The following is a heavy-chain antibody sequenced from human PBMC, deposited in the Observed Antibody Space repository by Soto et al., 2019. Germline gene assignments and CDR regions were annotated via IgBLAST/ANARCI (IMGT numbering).Heavy chain of an antibody. J-gene: IGHJ6*02. CDR2: INHSGST. Sequence: SETLSLTCAVYGGSFSGYYWSWIRQPPGKGLEWIGEINHSGSTNYNPSLKSRVTISVDTSKNQFSLKLSSVTAADTAVYYCARDFEGEPARFLGMDVWGQGTTVTVSS. V-gene: IGHV4-34*01. D-gene: IGHD3-16*01. CDR1: GGSFSGYY. CDR3: ARDFEGEPARFLGMDV.